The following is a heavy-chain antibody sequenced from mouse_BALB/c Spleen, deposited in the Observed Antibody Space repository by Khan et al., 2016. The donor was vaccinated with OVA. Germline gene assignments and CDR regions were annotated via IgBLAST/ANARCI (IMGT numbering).Heavy chain of an antibody. Sequence: VQLQQSGAELVKAGASVKMSCKASGYTFTSYWMHWVKQRLGQGLEWFAETNPTNGRTYYNEKFKSKATLTVDKSYSTAYMHISGPTFEDSAVYYWARIKKIVATYFDYWGQGTTLTVSS. D-gene: IGHD1-1*01. CDR1: GYTFTSYW. CDR2: TNPTNGRT. CDR3: ARIKKIVATYFDY. V-gene: IGHV1S81*02. J-gene: IGHJ2*01.